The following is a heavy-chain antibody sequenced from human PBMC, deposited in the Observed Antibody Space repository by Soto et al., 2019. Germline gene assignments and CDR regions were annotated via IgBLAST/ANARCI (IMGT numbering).Heavy chain of an antibody. CDR1: GYNFAGYW. Sequence: GESLKISCKGSGYNFAGYWIAWVRQMPGKGLELMGIIYPSDSDTRYRPSFQGQVTISAGKSISSAYLQWSSLRASDTAMYYCARGGVSTRTFDYWGQGTPVTVSS. V-gene: IGHV5-51*01. CDR3: ARGGVSTRTFDY. D-gene: IGHD3-3*01. J-gene: IGHJ4*02. CDR2: IYPSDSDT.